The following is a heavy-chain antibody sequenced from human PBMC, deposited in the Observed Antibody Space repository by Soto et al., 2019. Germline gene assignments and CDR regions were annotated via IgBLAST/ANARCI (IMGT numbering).Heavy chain of an antibody. D-gene: IGHD3-10*01. CDR3: ARDIRNWSYYYGSGSYPGPGYYYGMDV. Sequence: QVQLVQSGAEVKKPGASVKVSCKASGYTFTSYYMHWVRQAPGQGLEWMGIINPSGGSTSYAQKFQGRVTMTRDTSTSTGYMELSSLRSEDTAVYYCARDIRNWSYYYGSGSYPGPGYYYGMDVWGQGTTVTVSS. CDR1: GYTFTSYY. V-gene: IGHV1-46*01. CDR2: INPSGGST. J-gene: IGHJ6*02.